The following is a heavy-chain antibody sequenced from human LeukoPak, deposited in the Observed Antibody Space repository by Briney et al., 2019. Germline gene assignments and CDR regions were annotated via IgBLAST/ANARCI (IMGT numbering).Heavy chain of an antibody. J-gene: IGHJ4*02. V-gene: IGHV3-23*01. D-gene: IGHD5-12*01. CDR1: GITFSSDG. CDR3: AKHSYRVDSFTDY. Sequence: GGSLKLSCAASGITFSSDGMNWVRQVPGEGLEWVSSIIDSGGGTTYADSVKGRFTISRDNSKNTLYLQMNSLRAEDTAVYYCAKHSYRVDSFTDYWGQGTLVTVSS. CDR2: IIDSGGGT.